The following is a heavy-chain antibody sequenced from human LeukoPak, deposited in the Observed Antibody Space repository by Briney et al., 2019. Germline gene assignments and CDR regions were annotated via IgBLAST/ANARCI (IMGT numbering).Heavy chain of an antibody. CDR3: ARLEVVTGDWDFDY. V-gene: IGHV5-51*01. J-gene: IGHJ4*02. Sequence: GESLKIPCKGSGYSFTSYWIGWVRQMPGKGLEWMGIIYPGDSDTRYSPSFQGQVTISADKSITTAYLQWSSLKASDTAMYYCARLEVVTGDWDFDYWGQGTLVTVSS. CDR1: GYSFTSYW. D-gene: IGHD4-23*01. CDR2: IYPGDSDT.